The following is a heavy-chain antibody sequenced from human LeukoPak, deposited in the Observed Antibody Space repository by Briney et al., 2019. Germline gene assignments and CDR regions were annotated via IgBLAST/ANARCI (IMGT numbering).Heavy chain of an antibody. Sequence: PGGSLRLSCAASGFTFSSYGMNWVRQAPGKGLEWVSYISSSGSTIYYADSVKGRFTISRDNAKNSLYLQMNSLRAEDTAVYYCARDVFSSGWVYYYMDVWGKGTTVTISS. D-gene: IGHD6-19*01. CDR1: GFTFSSYG. CDR3: ARDVFSSGWVYYYMDV. CDR2: ISSSGSTI. J-gene: IGHJ6*03. V-gene: IGHV3-48*03.